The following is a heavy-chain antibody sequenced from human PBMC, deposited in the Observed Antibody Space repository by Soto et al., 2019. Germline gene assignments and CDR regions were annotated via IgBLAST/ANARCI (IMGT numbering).Heavy chain of an antibody. D-gene: IGHD3-3*01. CDR2: IIPIFGTA. V-gene: IGHV1-69*13. Sequence: ASVKVSCKASGGTFSSYAISWVRQAPGQGLEWMGGIIPIFGTANYAQKFQGRVTITADESTSTAYMELSSLRSEDTAVYYCARDPGPGVTIFGVVGMDVWGQGTTVTVSS. CDR1: GGTFSSYA. CDR3: ARDPGPGVTIFGVVGMDV. J-gene: IGHJ6*02.